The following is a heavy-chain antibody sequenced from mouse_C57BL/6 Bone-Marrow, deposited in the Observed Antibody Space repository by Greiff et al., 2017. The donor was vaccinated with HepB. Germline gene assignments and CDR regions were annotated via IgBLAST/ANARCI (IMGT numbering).Heavy chain of an antibody. Sequence: VQLQHPGAELVMPGASVKLSCKASGYTFTSYWMHWVKQRPGQGLEWIGEIDPSDSYTNSNQKFKGKSTLTVDESSSTAYMQLSSLTSEDSAVYCCARGGDGVTKGLEGWGQGTTLTVSS. CDR2: IDPSDSYT. CDR1: GYTFTSYW. CDR3: ARGGDGVTKGLEG. J-gene: IGHJ2*01. D-gene: IGHD2-2*01. V-gene: IGHV1-69*01.